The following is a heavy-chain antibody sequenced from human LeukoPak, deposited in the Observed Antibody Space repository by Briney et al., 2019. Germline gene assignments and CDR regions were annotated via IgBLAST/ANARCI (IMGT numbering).Heavy chain of an antibody. J-gene: IGHJ5*02. CDR1: GGSISSYW. Sequence: GGSLRLSCAASGGSISSYWMHWVRQAPGKGLVWVSHINGAGTSTSYADSVKGRFTISRDNAKNTMYLHMSSLRAEDTAVYHCARDTNWFAPWGQGTLVTVSS. V-gene: IGHV3-74*01. CDR3: ARDTNWFAP. CDR2: INGAGTST.